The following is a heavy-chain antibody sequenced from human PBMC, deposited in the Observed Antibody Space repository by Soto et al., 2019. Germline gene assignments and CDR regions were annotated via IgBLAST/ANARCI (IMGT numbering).Heavy chain of an antibody. V-gene: IGHV3-9*01. CDR1: GFTFDDYA. Sequence: GGSLRLSCAASGFTFDDYAMHWVRQAPGKGLEWVSGISWNSGSIGYADSVKGRFTISRDNAKNSLYLQMNSLRAEDTALYYCAKDIHLDYYYYMDVWGKGTTVTVSS. J-gene: IGHJ6*03. CDR2: ISWNSGSI. CDR3: AKDIHLDYYYYMDV.